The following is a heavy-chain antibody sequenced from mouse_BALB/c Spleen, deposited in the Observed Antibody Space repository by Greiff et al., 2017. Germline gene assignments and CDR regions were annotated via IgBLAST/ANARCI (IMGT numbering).Heavy chain of an antibody. CDR2: ISSGSSTI. Sequence: EVQVVESGGGLVQPGGSRKLSCAASGFTFSSFGMHWVRQAPEKGLEWVAYISSGSSTIYYADTVKGRFTISRDNPKNTLFLQMTSLRSEDTAMYYCASPYGSSGGFAYWGQGTLVTVSA. J-gene: IGHJ3*01. CDR3: ASPYGSSGGFAY. V-gene: IGHV5-17*02. CDR1: GFTFSSFG. D-gene: IGHD1-1*01.